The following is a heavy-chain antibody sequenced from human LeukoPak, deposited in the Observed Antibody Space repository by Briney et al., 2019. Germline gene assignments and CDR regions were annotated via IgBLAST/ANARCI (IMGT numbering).Heavy chain of an antibody. CDR2: IYTSGST. J-gene: IGHJ5*02. CDR1: GGSISSYY. D-gene: IGHD1-1*01. Sequence: SETLSLTCTVSGGSISSYYWSWIRQPAGKGLEWIGRIYTSGSTNYNPSLKSRVTMSVDTSKNQFSLKLSSVTAADTAVYYCARGSPGILPGWFDPWGQGALVTVSS. CDR3: ARGSPGILPGWFDP. V-gene: IGHV4-4*07.